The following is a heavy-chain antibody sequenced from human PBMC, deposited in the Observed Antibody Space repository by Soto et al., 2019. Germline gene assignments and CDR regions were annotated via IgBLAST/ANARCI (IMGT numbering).Heavy chain of an antibody. CDR2: INPSGGST. J-gene: IGHJ4*02. CDR1: GYTFTSYY. V-gene: IGHV1-46*01. CDR3: AREDSTYYDFWSGPIDY. Sequence: ASVKVSCKASGYTFTSYYMHWVRQAPGQGLEWMGIINPSGGSTSYAQKFQGRVTITADKSTSTAYMELSSLRSEDTAVYCCAREDSTYYDFWSGPIDYWGQGTLVTVSS. D-gene: IGHD3-3*01.